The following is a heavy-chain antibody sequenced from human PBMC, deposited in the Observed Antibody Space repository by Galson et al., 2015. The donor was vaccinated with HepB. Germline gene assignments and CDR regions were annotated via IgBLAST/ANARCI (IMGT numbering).Heavy chain of an antibody. V-gene: IGHV1-3*01. J-gene: IGHJ4*02. D-gene: IGHD6-19*01. CDR2: INAGNGNT. CDR3: ARDRRHYSSGWYVDY. Sequence: SVKVSCKASGYTFTSYAMHWVRQAPGQRLEWMGWINAGNGNTKYSQKFQGRVTITRDTSASTAYMELSSLRSGDTAVYYCARDRRHYSSGWYVDYWGQGTLVTVSS. CDR1: GYTFTSYA.